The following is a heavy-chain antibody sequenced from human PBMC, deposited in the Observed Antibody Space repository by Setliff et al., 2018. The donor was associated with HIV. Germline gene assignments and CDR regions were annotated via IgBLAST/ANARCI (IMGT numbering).Heavy chain of an antibody. D-gene: IGHD3-3*01. CDR2: IYYSGST. CDR1: DDSFSSHF. CDR3: ARVNGFWSDHIGTYGYHYYMDV. V-gene: IGHV4-59*11. Sequence: SETLSLTCSVSDDSFSSHFWSWVRQPPGKGLEYIGYIYYSGSTNYNPSLKSRVTISIDMSKNQVSLRLNSVTAADTAVYYCARVNGFWSDHIGTYGYHYYMDVWGKGTTVTVSS. J-gene: IGHJ6*03.